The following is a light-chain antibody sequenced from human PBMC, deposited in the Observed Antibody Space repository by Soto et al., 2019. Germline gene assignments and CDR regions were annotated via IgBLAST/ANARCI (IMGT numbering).Light chain of an antibody. CDR3: QSYDNSLSGMV. CDR2: GNS. CDR1: SSNIGAGYE. V-gene: IGLV1-40*01. J-gene: IGLJ2*01. Sequence: QSVLTQPPSVSGAPGQRGTISCTGSSSNIGAGYEVHWYQQLPRTAPKLLIYGNSNRPSGVPDRFSGSKSGTSASLAITGLQAEDEADYYCQSYDNSLSGMVFGGGTKVTVL.